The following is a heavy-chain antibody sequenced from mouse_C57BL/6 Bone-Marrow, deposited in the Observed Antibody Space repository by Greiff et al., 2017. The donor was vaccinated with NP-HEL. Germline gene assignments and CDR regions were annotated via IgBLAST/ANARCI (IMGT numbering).Heavy chain of an antibody. CDR2: IHPSDSDT. V-gene: IGHV1-74*01. J-gene: IGHJ1*03. CDR3: AIGTVVATDFDV. D-gene: IGHD1-1*01. Sequence: QVQLQQPGAELVKPGASVKVSCKASGYTFTSYWMHWVKQRPGQGLEWIGRIHPSDSDTNYNQKFKGKATLTVDKSSSTAYMPLSSLTSEDSAVYYCAIGTVVATDFDVWGTGTTVTVSS. CDR1: GYTFTSYW.